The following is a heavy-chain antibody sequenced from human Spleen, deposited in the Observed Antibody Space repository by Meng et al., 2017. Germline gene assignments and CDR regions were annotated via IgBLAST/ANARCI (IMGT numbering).Heavy chain of an antibody. CDR2: IIASGGTT. CDR3: AKEKDAFDI. J-gene: IGHJ3*02. Sequence: GESLKISCAASGFTFSTYAMTWVRQAPGEGLEWVSGIIASGGTTYYADSVKGRFTISRDNSKNTLYLQMNSLRAEDTAVYYCAKEKDAFDIWGQGTMVTVSS. CDR1: GFTFSTYA. V-gene: IGHV3-23*01.